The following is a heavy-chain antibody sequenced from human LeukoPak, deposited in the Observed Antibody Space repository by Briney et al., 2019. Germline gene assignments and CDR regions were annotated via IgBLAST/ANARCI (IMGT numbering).Heavy chain of an antibody. J-gene: IGHJ4*02. Sequence: GGSLRLSCAASGFTFSGYSMNWVRQAPGKGLEWVSSISSSSSYIYYADSVKGRFTISRDNAKNSLYLQMNSLRAEDTAVYYCARVASIAAPIDYWGQGTLVTVSS. D-gene: IGHD6-6*01. CDR3: ARVASIAAPIDY. CDR2: ISSSSSYI. CDR1: GFTFSGYS. V-gene: IGHV3-21*01.